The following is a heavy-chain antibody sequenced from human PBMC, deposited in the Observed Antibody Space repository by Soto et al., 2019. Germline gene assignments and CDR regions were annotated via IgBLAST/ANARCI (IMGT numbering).Heavy chain of an antibody. CDR3: ARNWNYDDHFDY. D-gene: IGHD1-7*01. V-gene: IGHV3-9*01. CDR2: ISWNSGSI. J-gene: IGHJ4*02. CDR1: GFTFDDYA. Sequence: PGGSLRLSCAASGFTFDDYAMHWVRQAPGKGLEWVSGISWNSGSIGYADSVKGRFTISRDNAKNSLYLQMNSLRAEDTALYYCARNWNYDDHFDYWGQGTLVTVSS.